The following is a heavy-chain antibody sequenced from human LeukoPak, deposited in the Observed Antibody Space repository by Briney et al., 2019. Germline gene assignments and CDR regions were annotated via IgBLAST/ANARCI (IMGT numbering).Heavy chain of an antibody. J-gene: IGHJ5*02. V-gene: IGHV6-1*01. CDR3: ARTMTTVMPRADWFDP. CDR2: KYYRSKWYN. D-gene: IGHD4-11*01. Sequence: SQTLSLTCAISGDSVFSNSAAWNWITPSPSRGLESLGRKYYRSKWYNDYAVSVKSRITINPDTYKNQFSLQLNSMTPEDTAVYYCARTMTTVMPRADWFDPWGQGPLVTVSS. CDR1: GDSVFSNSAA.